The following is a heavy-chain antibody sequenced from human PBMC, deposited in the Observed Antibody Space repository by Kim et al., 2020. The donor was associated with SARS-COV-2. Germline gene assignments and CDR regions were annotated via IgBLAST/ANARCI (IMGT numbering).Heavy chain of an antibody. D-gene: IGHD6-13*01. CDR2: INPSGGST. V-gene: IGHV1-46*01. Sequence: ASVKVSCKASGYTFTSYYMHWVRQAPGQGLEWMGIINPSGGSTSYAQKFQGRVTMTRDTSTSTVYMELSSLRSEDTAVYYCARDLVIPRAAAGDYYYGMDVWGQGTTVTVSS. J-gene: IGHJ6*02. CDR3: ARDLVIPRAAAGDYYYGMDV. CDR1: GYTFTSYY.